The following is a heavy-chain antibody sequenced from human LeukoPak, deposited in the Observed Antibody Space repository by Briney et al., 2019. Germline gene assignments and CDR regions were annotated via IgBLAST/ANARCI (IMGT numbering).Heavy chain of an antibody. Sequence: ASVKVSCKASGYTFTGYYMHWVRQAPGQGLEWMGWINPNSGGTNYAQKFQGRVTMTRDTSISTAYTELSRLRSDDTAVYYCARDQGEGIVPSSWPYYMDVWGKGTTATVSS. D-gene: IGHD2-15*01. CDR1: GYTFTGYY. CDR3: ARDQGEGIVPSSWPYYMDV. V-gene: IGHV1-2*02. J-gene: IGHJ6*03. CDR2: INPNSGGT.